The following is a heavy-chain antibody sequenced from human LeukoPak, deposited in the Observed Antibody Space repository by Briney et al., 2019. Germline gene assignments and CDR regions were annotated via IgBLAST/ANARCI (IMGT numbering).Heavy chain of an antibody. CDR3: AKGTIAVAGTYYDAFDI. CDR1: GFTFSSYS. Sequence: GGSLRLSCAASGFTFSSYSMNWVRQAPGKGLEWVSSISSSSSYIYYADSVKGRFTISRDNSKNTLYLQMNSLRAEDTAVYYCAKGTIAVAGTYYDAFDIWGQGTMVTVSS. D-gene: IGHD6-19*01. J-gene: IGHJ3*02. V-gene: IGHV3-21*01. CDR2: ISSSSSYI.